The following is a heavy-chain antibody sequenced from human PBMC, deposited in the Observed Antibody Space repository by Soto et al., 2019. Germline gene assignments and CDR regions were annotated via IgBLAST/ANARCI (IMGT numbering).Heavy chain of an antibody. Sequence: PGGSLRLSCGASGFTFSSYAMSWVRQAPGKGLEWVSAISGSGGSTYYADSVKGRFTISRDNSKNTLYLQMNSLRAEDTAVYYCANSANKGWEPYSFDYWGQGTLVTVYS. V-gene: IGHV3-23*01. CDR2: ISGSGGST. CDR1: GFTFSSYA. D-gene: IGHD1-26*01. J-gene: IGHJ4*02. CDR3: ANSANKGWEPYSFDY.